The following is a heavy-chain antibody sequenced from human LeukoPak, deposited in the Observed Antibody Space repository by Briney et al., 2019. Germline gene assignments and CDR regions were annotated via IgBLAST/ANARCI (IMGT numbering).Heavy chain of an antibody. CDR1: GFTFSSYS. J-gene: IGHJ6*03. CDR3: ARDPGAVAGYYYYMDV. Sequence: GGSLRLSCAASGFTFSSYSMNWVRQAPGKGLEWVSYISGSSSTIYYADSVEGRFTISRDNAKNSLYLQMNSLRAEDTAVYYCARDPGAVAGYYYYMDVWGKGTTVTVSS. V-gene: IGHV3-48*01. D-gene: IGHD6-19*01. CDR2: ISGSSSTI.